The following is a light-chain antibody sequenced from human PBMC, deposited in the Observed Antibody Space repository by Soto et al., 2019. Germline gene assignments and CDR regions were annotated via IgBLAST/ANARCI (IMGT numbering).Light chain of an antibody. J-gene: IGKJ2*01. V-gene: IGKV1-39*01. CDR2: AAS. CDR1: QSISSY. CDR3: QQSYSSPEYT. Sequence: DIPMTQSPSSLSASVGDRVTITCRASQSISSYLNWYQQKPGKAPKLLIYAASSLQSGVPSRFCGSGAGTDFTLTISRLQPEVFATYYCQQSYSSPEYTFGQGTKLEIK.